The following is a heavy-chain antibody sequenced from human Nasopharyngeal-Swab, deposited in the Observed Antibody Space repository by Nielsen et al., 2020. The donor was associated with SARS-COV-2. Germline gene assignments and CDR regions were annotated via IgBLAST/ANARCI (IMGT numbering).Heavy chain of an antibody. D-gene: IGHD5-12*01. CDR2: IIPIFGTA. J-gene: IGHJ4*02. CDR3: ARDQRRGYSGYDHTYFDY. Sequence: WVRQAPGQGLEWMGGIIPIFGTANYAQEFQGRVTITADESTSTAYMELSSLRSEDTAVYYCARDQRRGYSGYDHTYFDYWGQGTLVTAPQ. V-gene: IGHV1-69*01.